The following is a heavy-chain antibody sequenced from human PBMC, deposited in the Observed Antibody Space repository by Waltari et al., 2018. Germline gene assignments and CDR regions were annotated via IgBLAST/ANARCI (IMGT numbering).Heavy chain of an antibody. Sequence: EEQLVESGGGLVQPGGSLRLSCVASGFTFSAFPLSWVRQAPGKGLEGGSGISQIATNTAYADSVKGRFTVSRDNSKNTVYLQMNRLADDDTAIYFCAGSVRAGADAFDVWGQGTVVTVSS. V-gene: IGHV3-23*04. CDR1: GFTFSAFP. CDR2: ISQIATNT. D-gene: IGHD6-19*01. J-gene: IGHJ3*01. CDR3: AGSVRAGADAFDV.